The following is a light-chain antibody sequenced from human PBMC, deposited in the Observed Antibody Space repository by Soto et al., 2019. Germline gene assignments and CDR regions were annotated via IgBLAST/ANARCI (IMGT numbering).Light chain of an antibody. CDR1: NIGAKS. J-gene: IGLJ1*01. V-gene: IGLV3-21*02. Sequence: SYELTQPPSVSVAPGQTARIACGGNNIGAKSVNWYQQKPGQAPVLVVYEDSDRPSGIPERFSGSNSGNTATLTISRVEAGDEADYYCQVWDSSSDHFVFGTGTKLTVL. CDR2: EDS. CDR3: QVWDSSSDHFV.